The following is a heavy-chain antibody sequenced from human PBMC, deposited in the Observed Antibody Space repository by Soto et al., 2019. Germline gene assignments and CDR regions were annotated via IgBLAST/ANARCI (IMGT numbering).Heavy chain of an antibody. J-gene: IGHJ5*02. CDR2: INRSGST. Sequence: QVQLQQWGAGLLKPSETLSLTCAVYGGSFSGYYWSWIRQPPGKGLEWIGEINRSGSTNYNPSLKSRVTISVYTSKNQCSLKLSAVTAADTAVDYCARAREYDYVWGSYRSGFDPWGQGTLVTVSS. V-gene: IGHV4-34*01. CDR3: ARAREYDYVWGSYRSGFDP. D-gene: IGHD3-16*02. CDR1: GGSFSGYY.